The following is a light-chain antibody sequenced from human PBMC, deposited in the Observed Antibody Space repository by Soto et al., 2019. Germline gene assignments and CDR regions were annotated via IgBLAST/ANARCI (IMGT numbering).Light chain of an antibody. Sequence: EIVMTQSPATLSVSPGEGATLSCRASQSVSSNLAWYQQKPGQAPRLLIYGASTRAAGIPARFSGSGSRTEFTLTISGLQSEDFAVYYCQQYNDWPRAFGQGTKLEIK. V-gene: IGKV3-15*01. CDR2: GAS. CDR3: QQYNDWPRA. J-gene: IGKJ2*01. CDR1: QSVSSN.